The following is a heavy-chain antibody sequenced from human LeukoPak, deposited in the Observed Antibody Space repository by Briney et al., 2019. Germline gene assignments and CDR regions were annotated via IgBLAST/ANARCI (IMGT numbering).Heavy chain of an antibody. CDR3: ARTRWLQFYFDY. Sequence: PGRSLRLSCGASGFIYSNYVMSWVRQAPGKGLEWVSGISGSGGSTYYADSVKGRFTISRDNSKNTLYLQMNSLRVEDTAVYYCARTRWLQFYFDYWGQGTLVTVSS. J-gene: IGHJ4*02. D-gene: IGHD5-24*01. CDR2: ISGSGGST. V-gene: IGHV3-23*01. CDR1: GFIYSNYV.